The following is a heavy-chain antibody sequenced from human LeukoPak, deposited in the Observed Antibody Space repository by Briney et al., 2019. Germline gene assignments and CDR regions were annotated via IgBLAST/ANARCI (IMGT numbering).Heavy chain of an antibody. CDR2: LCIGETA. V-gene: IGHV4-4*07. D-gene: IGHD5-24*01. CDR3: ARGRGGWLAQSFDY. CDR1: GGSISRWC. Sequence: SETLSLTCSVSGGSISRWCWNWIRQSAGKGLEWIGRLCIGETANYNPSLKSRVTISVDTSKNHFSLKLGSVIVADTAVYYCARGRGGWLAQSFDYWGQGILVTVSS. J-gene: IGHJ4*02.